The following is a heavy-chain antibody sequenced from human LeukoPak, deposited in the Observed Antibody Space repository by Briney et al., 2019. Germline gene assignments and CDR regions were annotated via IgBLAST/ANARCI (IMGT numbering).Heavy chain of an antibody. J-gene: IGHJ4*01. CDR1: GYTFTSYY. Sequence: GASVKVSCKASGYTFTSYYMHWVRQAPGQGLEWMGIINPSGGSTSYAQEFQGRVTMTRDTSTSTVYMELSSLRSEDTAVYYCAHSDAVAGTLDYWGQEPWSPSPQ. CDR3: AHSDAVAGTLDY. CDR2: INPSGGST. V-gene: IGHV1-46*01. D-gene: IGHD6-19*01.